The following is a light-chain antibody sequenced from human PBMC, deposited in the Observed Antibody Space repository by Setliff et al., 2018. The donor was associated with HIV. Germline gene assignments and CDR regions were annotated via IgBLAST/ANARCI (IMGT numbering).Light chain of an antibody. Sequence: ALAQPRSVSGSPGQSVTISCTGTSSDVGGSNYVSWYQQYPDKAPKLIIYDVTKRPSGVPDRFSGFKSGNTASLIISGLQAEDEADYYCSSFGRNSLFVFGSGTKVTVL. CDR2: DVT. CDR1: SSDVGGSNY. V-gene: IGLV2-11*01. CDR3: SSFGRNSLFV. J-gene: IGLJ1*01.